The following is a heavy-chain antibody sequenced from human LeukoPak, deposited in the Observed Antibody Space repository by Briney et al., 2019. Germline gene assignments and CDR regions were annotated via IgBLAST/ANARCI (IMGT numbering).Heavy chain of an antibody. D-gene: IGHD3-3*01. J-gene: IGHJ3*02. Sequence: GGSLRLSCAASGFTFSNAWMSWVRQAPGKGLEWVGRIKSKTDGGTTDYAAPVKGRFTISRDDSKNTLYLQMNSLKTEDTAVYYCTTGEYDFWSGYYTAFDIWGQGTMVTVSS. CDR1: GFTFSNAW. CDR2: IKSKTDGGTT. V-gene: IGHV3-15*01. CDR3: TTGEYDFWSGYYTAFDI.